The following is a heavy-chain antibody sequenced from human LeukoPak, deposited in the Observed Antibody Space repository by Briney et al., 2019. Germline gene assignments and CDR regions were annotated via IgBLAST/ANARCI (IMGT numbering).Heavy chain of an antibody. CDR1: GGSISSGDYY. D-gene: IGHD3-10*01. J-gene: IGHJ4*02. CDR2: IYYSGST. Sequence: SETLSLTCTVSGGSISSGDYYWSWIRQPPGTGLEWIGYIYYSGSTYYNPSLKSRVTISVDTSKNQFSLKLSSVTAADTAVYYCARVDGSGSYYNGAFDYWGQGTLVTVSS. CDR3: ARVDGSGSYYNGAFDY. V-gene: IGHV4-30-4*01.